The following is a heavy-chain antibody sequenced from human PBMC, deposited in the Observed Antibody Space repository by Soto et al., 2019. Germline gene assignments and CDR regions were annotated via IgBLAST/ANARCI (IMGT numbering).Heavy chain of an antibody. D-gene: IGHD7-27*01. J-gene: IGHJ4*01. CDR1: GRTFSSYA. CDR3: SRSFGNSGGLVY. Sequence: SVKVSCKASGRTFSSYAISWVRQAPGQGREWMGAIIPIFGTANYAQKFQGRVTITADESTSTACMELSSVKSEDTAVYYCSRSFGNSGGLVYWGHGTLVTVSS. V-gene: IGHV1-69*13. CDR2: IIPIFGTA.